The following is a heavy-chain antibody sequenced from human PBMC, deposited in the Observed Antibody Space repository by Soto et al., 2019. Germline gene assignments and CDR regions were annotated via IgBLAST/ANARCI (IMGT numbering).Heavy chain of an antibody. CDR2: IYYSGST. D-gene: IGHD6-6*01. Sequence: ASETLSLTCTVSGGSISSSSYYWGWIRPPPGKGLEWIGSIYYSGSTYYNPSLKSRVTISVDKSKNQFSLKLSSVTAADTAVYYCARAGILYSSSYPPDYWGQGTLVTVSS. V-gene: IGHV4-39*07. CDR1: GGSISSSSYY. CDR3: ARAGILYSSSYPPDY. J-gene: IGHJ4*02.